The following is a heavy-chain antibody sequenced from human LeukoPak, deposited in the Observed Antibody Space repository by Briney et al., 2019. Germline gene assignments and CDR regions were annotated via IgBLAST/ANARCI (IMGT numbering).Heavy chain of an antibody. D-gene: IGHD5/OR15-5a*01. CDR1: GGTFSSYA. CDR2: IIPIFGTA. J-gene: IGHJ6*03. V-gene: IGHV1-69*05. CDR3: ARIVYDFAGGCYYYMDV. Sequence: SVKVSCKASGGTFSSYAISWVRQAPGQGLEWMGGIIPIFGTANYAQKFQGRVTITTDESTSTAYMELSSLRSEDTAVYYCARIVYDFAGGCYYYMDVWGKGTTVTVSS.